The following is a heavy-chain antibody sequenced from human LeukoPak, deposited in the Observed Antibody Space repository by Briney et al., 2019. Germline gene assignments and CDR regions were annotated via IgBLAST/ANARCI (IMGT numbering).Heavy chain of an antibody. Sequence: GGSLRLSCAASGFTFSSYSMNWVRQAPGKGLEWVSSISSSSSYIYYADSVKGRFTISRDNAKNSLYLQMNSLRAEDTAVYYCARDQGLRLYDFWSEDYYYGMDVWGQGTTVTVSS. CDR1: GFTFSSYS. J-gene: IGHJ6*02. D-gene: IGHD3-3*01. CDR2: ISSSSSYI. CDR3: ARDQGLRLYDFWSEDYYYGMDV. V-gene: IGHV3-21*01.